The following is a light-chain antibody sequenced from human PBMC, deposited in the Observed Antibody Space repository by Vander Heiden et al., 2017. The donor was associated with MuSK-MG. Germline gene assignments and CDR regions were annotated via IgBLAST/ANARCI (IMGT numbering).Light chain of an antibody. CDR3: SSYAGDYTRV. CDR2: EGS. J-gene: IGLJ3*02. Sequence: QYALPQPASVSVSPARSVTISCTGAWSDVGSYNIVPWYQQDPGKAPKLMVYEGSERPSGISDRFSASKSGNTASLTISGLQVEGEGDYYCSSYAGDYTRVFGGGTRLTVL. V-gene: IGLV2-23*01. CDR1: WSDVGSYNI.